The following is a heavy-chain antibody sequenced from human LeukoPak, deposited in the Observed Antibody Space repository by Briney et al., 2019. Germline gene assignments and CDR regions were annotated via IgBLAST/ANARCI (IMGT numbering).Heavy chain of an antibody. CDR2: TVSEIDGGTT. J-gene: IGHJ6*02. CDR1: GFTFNYTW. D-gene: IGHD1-7*01. Sequence: GGSLRLSCAASGFTFNYTWMSWVRQVPGKGLEWVGQTVSEIDGGTTDYAAPVKGRFTISRDDSKSTLYLQMNSLKIEDTAVYYCTTDEDWNYARKDVWGQGATVIVSS. CDR3: TTDEDWNYARKDV. V-gene: IGHV3-15*04.